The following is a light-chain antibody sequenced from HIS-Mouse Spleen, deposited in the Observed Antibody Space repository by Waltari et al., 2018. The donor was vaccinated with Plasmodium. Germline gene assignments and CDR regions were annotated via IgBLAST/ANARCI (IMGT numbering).Light chain of an antibody. Sequence: QSALTQPRSVSGSPGQSVPISSTGASSDVGGYNSVSWYQQHTGKARKHMIYDVSKRPSGVPDRFSGSNSGNTDNLTISGTQAMDEADYYCQAWESSTAYVFGTGTKVTVL. CDR3: QAWESSTAYV. CDR1: SSDVGGYNS. CDR2: DVS. J-gene: IGLJ1*01. V-gene: IGLV2-11*01.